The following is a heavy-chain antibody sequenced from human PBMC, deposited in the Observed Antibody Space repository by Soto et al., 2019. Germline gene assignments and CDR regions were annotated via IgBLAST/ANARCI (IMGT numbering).Heavy chain of an antibody. CDR2: TSYDGSNK. V-gene: IGHV3-30*19. D-gene: IGHD3-16*01. CDR3: ARCRTTGGVDV. CDR1: GFTFRSYV. J-gene: IGHJ4*02. Sequence: QVQLVESGGGVVQPGTSLRLSCVGSGFTFRSYVIHWVRQAPGKGLEWVALTSYDGSNKYYDDSVQGRFTISRDNSMTTVDLQMASLTLEDTALYYCARCRTTGGVDVWGQGKLVCVSS.